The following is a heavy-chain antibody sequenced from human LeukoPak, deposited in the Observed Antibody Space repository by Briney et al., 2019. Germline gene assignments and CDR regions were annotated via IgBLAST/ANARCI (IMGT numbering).Heavy chain of an antibody. CDR2: ISGSGGST. V-gene: IGHV3-23*01. J-gene: IGHJ5*02. Sequence: SGGSLRLSCAASGFTFSSYAMSWVRQAPGKGLEWVSAISGSGGSTYYADSVKGRFTISRDNSKNTLYLQMNSLRAEDTAVYYCAKDYRYGSGSSPNTFDPWGQGTLVTVSS. D-gene: IGHD3-10*01. CDR3: AKDYRYGSGSSPNTFDP. CDR1: GFTFSSYA.